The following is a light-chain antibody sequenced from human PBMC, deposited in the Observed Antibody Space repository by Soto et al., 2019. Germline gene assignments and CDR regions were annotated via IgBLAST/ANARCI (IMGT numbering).Light chain of an antibody. CDR1: SSNIGAGSD. J-gene: IGLJ1*01. V-gene: IGLV1-40*01. CDR3: QSYDNSLSAYV. Sequence: QSVLTQPPSVSGAPGQMVTVSCTGSSSNIGAGSDVHWYQQLPGTAPKLLIFANNNRPSGVPDRFSGSKSGTSASLAITGLQADDEADYYCQSYDNSLSAYVFGTGTKVTVL. CDR2: ANN.